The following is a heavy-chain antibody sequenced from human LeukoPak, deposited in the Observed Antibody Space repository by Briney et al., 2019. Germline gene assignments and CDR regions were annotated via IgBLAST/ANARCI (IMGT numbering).Heavy chain of an antibody. CDR3: ARWENYYYYMDV. D-gene: IGHD1-26*01. J-gene: IGHJ6*03. CDR1: GGSISSGSYY. Sequence: SETLSLTCTVSGGSISSGSYYWRWIRQPAGKGLEWIVRIYTSGSTNYNPSLKRRVTISVDTSKNQFSLKLSSVTAADTAVYYCARWENYYYYMDVWGKGTTVTVSS. CDR2: IYTSGST. V-gene: IGHV4-61*02.